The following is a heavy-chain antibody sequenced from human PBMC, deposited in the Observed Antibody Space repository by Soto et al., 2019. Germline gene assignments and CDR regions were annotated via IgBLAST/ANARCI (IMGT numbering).Heavy chain of an antibody. CDR1: ADSISAYY. CDR3: ARTTYGDDAFEI. V-gene: IGHV4-59*01. D-gene: IGHD4-17*01. CDR2: VYYSGYS. Sequence: EQLQESAPGLVKPSETLSLTCTVSADSISAYYWSWIRQPPGKGLEWIAYVYYSGYSYYNPSLESRVTISVDTSKSQFSLKLNSVTAADTAVYYCARTTYGDDAFEIWGQGTMVTVSS. J-gene: IGHJ3*02.